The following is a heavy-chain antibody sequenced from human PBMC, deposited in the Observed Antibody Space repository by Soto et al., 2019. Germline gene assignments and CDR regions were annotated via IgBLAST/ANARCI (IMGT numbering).Heavy chain of an antibody. D-gene: IGHD2-15*01. V-gene: IGHV3-23*04. CDR1: GFTFSAYA. CDR3: AKPPGFNNVVPAYFDY. J-gene: IGHJ4*02. CDR2: ISASAITT. Sequence: EVQLVDSGGGLVQPGESLRLSCAGSGFTFSAYAMSWVRQAPGKGLEWVSSISASAITTYNTDSVRGRFTISRENSRNTVYLQMNSLRAEDTAVYFCAKPPGFNNVVPAYFDYWGGGTRVTVSS.